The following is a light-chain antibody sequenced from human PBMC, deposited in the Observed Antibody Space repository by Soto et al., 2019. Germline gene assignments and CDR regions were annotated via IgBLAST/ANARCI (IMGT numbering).Light chain of an antibody. Sequence: EKVMTQSPATLSVSPGKRATLSCXASQSVRSNLAWYQQKPGQPPRLLIYDASTRATGIPSRFSGSGSGTEFTLTISSLKSEDFAVYYCQQYDNWPRTFGQGTKVDIK. V-gene: IGKV3-15*01. CDR1: QSVRSN. CDR3: QQYDNWPRT. CDR2: DAS. J-gene: IGKJ1*01.